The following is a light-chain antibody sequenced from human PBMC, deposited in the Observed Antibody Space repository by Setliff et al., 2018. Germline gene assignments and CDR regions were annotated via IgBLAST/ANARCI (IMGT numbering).Light chain of an antibody. CDR2: RNN. V-gene: IGLV1-47*01. J-gene: IGLJ1*01. Sequence: QSVLTQPPSASGTPGQRVTISCSGSSSNIGSYYVYWYQQLPGTAPRLLIYRNNQRPSGVPDRFSGSKSGTSASLAISGLRSEDDADYYCAAWDDSLSGSYVFGTGTKVTLL. CDR1: SSNIGSYY. CDR3: AAWDDSLSGSYV.